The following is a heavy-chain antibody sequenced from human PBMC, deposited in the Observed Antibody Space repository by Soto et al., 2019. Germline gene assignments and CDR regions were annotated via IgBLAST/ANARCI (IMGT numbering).Heavy chain of an antibody. CDR2: ISYDGSNK. CDR3: ARDRESNIFDY. CDR1: GFTFSSYA. V-gene: IGHV3-30*04. D-gene: IGHD3-10*01. J-gene: IGHJ4*02. Sequence: GESLKISCAASGFTFSSYAMHWVRQAPGKGLEWVAVISYDGSNKYYADSVKGRFTISRDNSKNTLYLQMNSLRAEDTAVYYCARDRESNIFDYWGQGTLVTVSS.